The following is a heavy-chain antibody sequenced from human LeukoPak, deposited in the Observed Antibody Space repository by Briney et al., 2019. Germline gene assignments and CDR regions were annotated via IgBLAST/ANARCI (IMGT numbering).Heavy chain of an antibody. J-gene: IGHJ4*02. CDR2: IDSHNGNT. V-gene: IGHV1-18*01. CDR3: ARAVSGSLYGDFDF. D-gene: IGHD1-26*01. Sequence: ASVKVSCKASGYSFVFFGVSWVRQAPGQGLEWVGWIDSHNGNTNYAEKFQGRVTMTTDTSTTTSYMELRSLRSDDTAVYYCARAVSGSLYGDFDFWGQGTLVTVSA. CDR1: GYSFVFFG.